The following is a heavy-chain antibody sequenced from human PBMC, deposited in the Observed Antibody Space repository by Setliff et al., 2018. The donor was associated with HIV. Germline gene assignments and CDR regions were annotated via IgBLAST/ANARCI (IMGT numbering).Heavy chain of an antibody. CDR1: EFTFDNYV. Sequence: GGSLRLSCAASEFTFDNYVMNWFRQAPGKGLEWVSSISSTGSLKYYADSVRGGFTISRDNPENSLYLQMNSLRLEDTAVSYCARTEEWWRPFDYWGQGTLVTVSS. CDR2: ISSTGSLK. CDR3: ARTEEWWRPFDY. D-gene: IGHD2-8*01. J-gene: IGHJ4*02. V-gene: IGHV3-21*03.